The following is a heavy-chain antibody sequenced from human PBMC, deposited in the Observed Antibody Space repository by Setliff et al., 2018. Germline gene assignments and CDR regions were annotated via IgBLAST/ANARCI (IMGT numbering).Heavy chain of an antibody. CDR1: GFTFSSYE. CDR3: ACPDILTGLYDY. CDR2: ISSSGSTI. D-gene: IGHD3-9*01. Sequence: GGSLRLSCAASGFTFSSYEMNWVRQAPGKGLEWVSYISSSGSTIYYADSVKGRFTISRDNAENSLYLQMNSLRAEDTAVYYCACPDILTGLYDYWGQGTLVTVS. V-gene: IGHV3-48*03. J-gene: IGHJ4*02.